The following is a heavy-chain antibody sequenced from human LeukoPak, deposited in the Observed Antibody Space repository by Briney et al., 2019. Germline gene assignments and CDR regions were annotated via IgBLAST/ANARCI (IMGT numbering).Heavy chain of an antibody. CDR1: GGSISSYY. V-gene: IGHV4-4*07. Sequence: PSETLSLTCTVSGGSISSYYWSWIRQPAGMGLEWIGRIYTSESPTYNPSLKSRVTMSLDTSKNQFSLKLSSVTAADTAVYYCARVSSSWYQDWYFDLWGRGTLVTVSS. CDR3: ARVSSSWYQDWYFDL. D-gene: IGHD6-13*01. J-gene: IGHJ2*01. CDR2: IYTSESP.